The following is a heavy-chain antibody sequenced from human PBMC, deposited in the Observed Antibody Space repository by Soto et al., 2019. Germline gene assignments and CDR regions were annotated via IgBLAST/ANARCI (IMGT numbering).Heavy chain of an antibody. CDR2: IYYSGST. D-gene: IGHD6-13*01. J-gene: IGHJ5*02. CDR3: ARGRQSLAAAGSNWFDP. V-gene: IGHV4-39*01. CDR1: GGSISSSSYY. Sequence: PSETLSLTCTVSGGSISSSSYYWGWIRQPPGKGLEWIGSIYYSGSTYYNPSLKSRVTISVDTSKNQFSLKLSSVTAADTAVYYCARGRQSLAAAGSNWFDPWGQGTLVTVSS.